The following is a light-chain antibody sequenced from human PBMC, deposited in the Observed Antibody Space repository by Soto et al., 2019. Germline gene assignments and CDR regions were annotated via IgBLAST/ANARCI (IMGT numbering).Light chain of an antibody. CDR3: QQTSAFPLT. Sequence: EIQMTQSPSSVSASVGDRVTITCRASQGIRTWLVWYQQKPGTAPKLLIYAASNLQRGVPSRFSGSGSGTDFTLTISSPQPEDFATYYCQQTSAFPLTFGGGTKVDIK. V-gene: IGKV1-12*01. CDR2: AAS. J-gene: IGKJ4*01. CDR1: QGIRTW.